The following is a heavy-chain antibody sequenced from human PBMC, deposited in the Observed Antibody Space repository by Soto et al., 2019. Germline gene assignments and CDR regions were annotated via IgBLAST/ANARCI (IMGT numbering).Heavy chain of an antibody. CDR1: GGSISSSSYY. CDR3: ARQMVRYFDY. D-gene: IGHD3-10*01. V-gene: IGHV4-39*01. Sequence: SETLSLTCPVSGGSISSSSYYWGWIRQPPGKGLEWIGSIYYSGSTYYNPSLKSRVTISVDTSKNQFSLKLSSVTAADTAVYYCARQMVRYFDYWGQGTLVTVSS. J-gene: IGHJ4*02. CDR2: IYYSGST.